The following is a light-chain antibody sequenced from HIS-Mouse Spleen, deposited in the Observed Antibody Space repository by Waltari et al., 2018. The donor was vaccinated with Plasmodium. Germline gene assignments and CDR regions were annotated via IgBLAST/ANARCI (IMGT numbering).Light chain of an antibody. CDR2: DVS. Sequence: QSALTQPASVSGSPGPSITIPCTGTSRDVGGNNYVSWYQQHPGKAPKLMIYDVSNRPSGVSNRFSGSKSGNTASLTISGLQAEDEADYYCSSYTSSSTLVFGGGTKLTVL. V-gene: IGLV2-14*03. CDR1: SRDVGGNNY. J-gene: IGLJ3*02. CDR3: SSYTSSSTLV.